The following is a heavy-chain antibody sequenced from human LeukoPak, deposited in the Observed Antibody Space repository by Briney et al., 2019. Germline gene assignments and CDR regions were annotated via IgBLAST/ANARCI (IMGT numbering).Heavy chain of an antibody. Sequence: ASVKVSCKASGYTLTDYYIHWVRQAPGQGLEWMGWINPNSGGTNYAQKFQGRVTMTRDTSISTAYMELSRLKSDDTAVYYCARDLSGSYTEFDYWGQGTLVTVSS. CDR1: GYTLTDYY. CDR3: ARDLSGSYTEFDY. V-gene: IGHV1-2*02. J-gene: IGHJ4*02. D-gene: IGHD1-26*01. CDR2: INPNSGGT.